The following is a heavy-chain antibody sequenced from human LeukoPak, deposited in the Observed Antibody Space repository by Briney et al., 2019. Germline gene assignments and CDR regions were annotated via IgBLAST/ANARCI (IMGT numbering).Heavy chain of an antibody. J-gene: IGHJ3*02. CDR1: GGSISSYY. CDR2: IYYSGST. CDR3: ARDGGRLWKVSYAFDI. D-gene: IGHD5-18*01. Sequence: SETLSLTCTVSGGSISSYYWSWIRQPPGKGLEWIGYIYYSGSTNYNPSLKSRVTISVDTSKNQFSLKLSSVTAADTAVYYCARDGGRLWKVSYAFDIWGQGTMVTVSS. V-gene: IGHV4-59*12.